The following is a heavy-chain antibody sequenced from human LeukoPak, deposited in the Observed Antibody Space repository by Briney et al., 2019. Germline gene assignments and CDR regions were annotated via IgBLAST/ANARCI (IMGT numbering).Heavy chain of an antibody. V-gene: IGHV3-33*01. CDR3: VRWGPDKAMDV. Sequence: GGSLRLSCAASGFTFSSHGMHWVRQAPGKGLEWVADIWYDGSNKYYADSVTGRFTISSDNSKNTLYVAMNRLRAEDTAVDFFVRWGPDKAMDVWDKGTAVTVSS. D-gene: IGHD7-27*01. J-gene: IGHJ6*03. CDR2: IWYDGSNK. CDR1: GFTFSSHG.